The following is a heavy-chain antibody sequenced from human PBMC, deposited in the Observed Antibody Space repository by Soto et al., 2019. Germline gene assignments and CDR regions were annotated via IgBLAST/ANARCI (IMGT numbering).Heavy chain of an antibody. CDR3: AKDPVGSGALGNWFDP. CDR1: GFTFSSYA. D-gene: IGHD3-10*01. J-gene: IGHJ5*02. V-gene: IGHV3-23*01. Sequence: EVQLLESGGGLVQPGGSLRLSCAASGFTFSSYAMTWVRQAPGKGLEWVSSISASGGSTYYADSVKGRFTISRDNSKNTLYLQMNSLRAEDTALYYCAKDPVGSGALGNWFDPWGQGTLVTVSS. CDR2: ISASGGST.